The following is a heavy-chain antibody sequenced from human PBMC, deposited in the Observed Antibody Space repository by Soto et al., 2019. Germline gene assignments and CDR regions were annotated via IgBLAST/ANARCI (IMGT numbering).Heavy chain of an antibody. CDR3: NSNVTLYLQMDSLRVEDTAIYYCTTHEEGAPWAGGFDS. Sequence: ASVKVSCKASGYTFTGYYLHWVRQAPGQGLEWMGWINPNSGGINYAQKFQGRVTVTRDTSISTAYMELSWLTSDDTAVSRDNSNVTLYLQMDSLRVEDTAIYYCTTHEEGAPWAGGFDSWGQGTLVTVSS. CDR1: GYTFTGYY. V-gene: IGHV1-2*02. D-gene: IGHD3-10*01. J-gene: IGHJ5*01. CDR2: INPNSGGI.